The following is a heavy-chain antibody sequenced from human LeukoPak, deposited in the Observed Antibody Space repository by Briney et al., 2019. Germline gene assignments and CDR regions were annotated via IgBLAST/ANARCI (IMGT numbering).Heavy chain of an antibody. CDR1: GYTFTDHH. CDR3: ARGTFDP. CDR2: IHPNSGDT. V-gene: IGHV1-2*02. J-gene: IGHJ5*02. Sequence: GASVKVSCKASGYTFTDHHMHWVRQAPGQGLEWMGWIHPNSGDTNYAQKFQGRVTVTRDTSISTAYMELSRLRSDDTAVYYCARGTFDPWGQGTLVTVSS.